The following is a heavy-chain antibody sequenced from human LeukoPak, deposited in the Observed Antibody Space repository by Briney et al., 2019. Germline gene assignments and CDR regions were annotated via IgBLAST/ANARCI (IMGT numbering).Heavy chain of an antibody. CDR3: ARETPLRYFDP. J-gene: IGHJ5*02. D-gene: IGHD3-9*01. V-gene: IGHV4-30-2*01. CDR1: GGSISSGGYS. CDR2: IHSSGTA. Sequence: TLSLTCSVSGGSISSGGYSWNWIRQPPGKGLEWIGYIHSSGTAYYNPSLKSRVTISLDRSKNQFSLNLTSVTAADTAVYYCARETPLRYFDPWGQGTLVTVSS.